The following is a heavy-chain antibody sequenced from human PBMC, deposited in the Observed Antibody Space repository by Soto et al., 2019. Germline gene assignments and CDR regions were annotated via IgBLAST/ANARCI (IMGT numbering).Heavy chain of an antibody. Sequence: QVQLQQWGAGLLKPSETLSLTCAVYGGSFSGYYWSWIRQPPGKGLEWIGEINHSGSTNYNPSLKSRVTISVDTSKNQFSLKLSSVTAADTAVYHCAASIAARPLSYWGQGTLVTVSS. D-gene: IGHD6-6*01. CDR3: AASIAARPLSY. V-gene: IGHV4-34*01. J-gene: IGHJ4*02. CDR2: INHSGST. CDR1: GGSFSGYY.